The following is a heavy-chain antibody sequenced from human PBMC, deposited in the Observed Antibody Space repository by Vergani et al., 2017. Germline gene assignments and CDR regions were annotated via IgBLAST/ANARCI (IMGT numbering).Heavy chain of an antibody. CDR1: GGSFSDYY. D-gene: IGHD3-16*02. CDR2: VNHGGST. CDR3: ASIARAPTRRNPPPDY. V-gene: IGHV4-34*01. Sequence: QVQLQKRGAGLLKTSETLSLTCGVSGGSFSDYYWSWIRQAPGMGLEWIGEVNHGGSTNYNPSLKSRDSISVDTSKNQFSLQLTSVTAADSALYFCASIARAPTRRNPPPDYWGQGILVTFSS. J-gene: IGHJ4*02.